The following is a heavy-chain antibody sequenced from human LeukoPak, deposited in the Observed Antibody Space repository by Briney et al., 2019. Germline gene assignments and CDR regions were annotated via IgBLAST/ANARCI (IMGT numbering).Heavy chain of an antibody. CDR2: IYYSGTT. CDR1: GGSMSGFY. Sequence: ASETLSLTCTVSGGSMSGFYWSWIRQSPGRGLEWIGNIYYSGTTNYNPSLKSRVTMSVDTSKNQFSPNLTSGTAADTAVYYCARHGGGIYYGPLDYWGQGTLVTVSS. J-gene: IGHJ4*02. D-gene: IGHD1-26*01. CDR3: ARHGGGIYYGPLDY. V-gene: IGHV4-59*08.